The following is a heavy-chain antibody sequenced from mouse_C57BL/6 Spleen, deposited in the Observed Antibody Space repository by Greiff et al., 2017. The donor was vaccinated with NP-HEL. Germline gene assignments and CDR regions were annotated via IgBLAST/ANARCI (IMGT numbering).Heavy chain of an antibody. J-gene: IGHJ4*01. CDR2: INYDGSN. CDR1: GYSITSGYY. Sequence: ESGPGLVKPSQSLSLTCSVTGYSITSGYYWNWIRQFPGNKLEWMGYINYDGSNNYNPSLKNRISITRDTSKNQFFLKLNSVTTEDTATYYGARRADGYPYAMDYWGQGTSVTGSS. V-gene: IGHV3-6*01. CDR3: ARRADGYPYAMDY. D-gene: IGHD2-3*01.